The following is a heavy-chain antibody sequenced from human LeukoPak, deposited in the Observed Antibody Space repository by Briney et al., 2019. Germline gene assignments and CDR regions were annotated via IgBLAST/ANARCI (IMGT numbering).Heavy chain of an antibody. V-gene: IGHV3-23*01. J-gene: IGHJ4*02. D-gene: IGHD5-12*01. CDR1: GFTFSSYG. Sequence: GGSLRLSCAASGFTFSSYGMSWVRRAPGKGPEWLSGISGSGGNTYYADSVKGRFTISRDNSQNTLYLQMNTLRAEDTAVYYCAKVVSGYHFDYWGQGTLVTVSS. CDR3: AKVVSGYHFDY. CDR2: ISGSGGNT.